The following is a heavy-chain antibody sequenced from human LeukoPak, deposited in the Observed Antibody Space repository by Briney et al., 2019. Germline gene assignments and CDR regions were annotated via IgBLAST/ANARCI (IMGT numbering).Heavy chain of an antibody. CDR2: VNSDGSST. J-gene: IGHJ4*02. D-gene: IGHD3-22*01. CDR1: GFTFSSSW. CDR3: ARVVDDYDSGGYSWFDF. V-gene: IGHV3-74*01. Sequence: GGSLRLSCAASGFTFSSSWMHWVRQAPGKGLEWVSRVNSDGSSTTYADSVKGRFTISRDNAKNTLYLQTNSLRAEDTAVYYCARVVDDYDSGGYSWFDFWGQGALVTVSS.